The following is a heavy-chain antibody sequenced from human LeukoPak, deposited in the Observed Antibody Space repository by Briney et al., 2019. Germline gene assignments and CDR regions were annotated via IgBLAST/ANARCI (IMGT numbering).Heavy chain of an antibody. CDR3: ITGGDTGSGWYGNY. CDR2: VKSKTAGGTT. CDR1: GFPFTNAW. Sequence: GGSLSLSCAASGFPFTNAWMSWVRQAPGKGLEWVGRVKSKTAGGTTDYAAPVKGRFTISRDDSKNTLYLQMNSLTTEDTAVYYCITGGDTGSGWYGNYWGQGTLVTVSS. J-gene: IGHJ4*02. D-gene: IGHD6-19*01. V-gene: IGHV3-15*01.